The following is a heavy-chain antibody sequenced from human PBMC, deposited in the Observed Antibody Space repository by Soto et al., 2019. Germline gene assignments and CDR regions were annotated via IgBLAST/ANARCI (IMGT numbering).Heavy chain of an antibody. CDR1: GDSVSSNSAA. Sequence: SQTLSLTCAISGDSVSSNSAAWNWIRQSPSRGLEWLGRTYYRSKWYNDYAVSVKSRITINPDTSKNQFSLQLNSVTPEDTAVYYCARDLPDIAVAGLAYPSYCYYGMDVWGQGTTVTVSS. D-gene: IGHD6-19*01. V-gene: IGHV6-1*01. CDR2: TYYRSKWYN. J-gene: IGHJ6*02. CDR3: ARDLPDIAVAGLAYPSYCYYGMDV.